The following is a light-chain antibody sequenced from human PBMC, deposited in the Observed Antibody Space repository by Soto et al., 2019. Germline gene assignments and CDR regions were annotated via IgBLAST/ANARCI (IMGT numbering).Light chain of an antibody. Sequence: AIRMTQSPSSLSASTGARVPITCRASQGISSYLAWYQQKPGKAPKLLIYAASTLQSGVPSRLSGSGSGTDFTLTISSLQPEDVATYYCQKYNSAPWTFGQGTKVDIK. CDR2: AAS. CDR3: QKYNSAPWT. J-gene: IGKJ1*01. V-gene: IGKV1-8*01. CDR1: QGISSY.